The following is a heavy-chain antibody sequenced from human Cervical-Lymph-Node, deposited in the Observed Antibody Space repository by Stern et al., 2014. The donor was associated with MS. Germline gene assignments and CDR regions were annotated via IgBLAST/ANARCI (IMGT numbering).Heavy chain of an antibody. V-gene: IGHV3-11*01. CDR2: ISGRSTII. Sequence: QVQLVQSGGGLVKPGGSLRLSCAASGFTFSDLYMSWIRQAPGRGLEYVSYISGRSTIIFYADSVKGRFTVSRDNTKNSLFLQMNNLRAEDTAVYYCARHQEYQLVGGNFSYGMDVWGQGTTVTVS. J-gene: IGHJ6*02. D-gene: IGHD2-2*01. CDR3: ARHQEYQLVGGNFSYGMDV. CDR1: GFTFSDLY.